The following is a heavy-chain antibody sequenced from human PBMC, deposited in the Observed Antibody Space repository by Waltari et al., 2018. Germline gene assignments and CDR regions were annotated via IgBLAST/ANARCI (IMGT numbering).Heavy chain of an antibody. CDR3: TREDYGGKDY. D-gene: IGHD4-17*01. V-gene: IGHV3-74*01. CDR1: GFTFSPYW. J-gene: IGHJ4*02. CDR2: INTDASTL. Sequence: EVQLAESGGGLVQPGESLRLSCAASGFTFSPYWMNWVRQGPGMGLVLVSRINTDASTLNYADSVKGRFTISRDNAKNTLYLQMNSLRAEDTAVYYCTREDYGGKDYWGQGTLVTVSS.